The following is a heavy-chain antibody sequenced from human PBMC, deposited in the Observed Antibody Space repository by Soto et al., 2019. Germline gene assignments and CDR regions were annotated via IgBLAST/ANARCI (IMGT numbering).Heavy chain of an antibody. CDR1: GFTFDDYA. V-gene: IGHV3-9*01. Sequence: EVQLVESGGGLVQPGRSLRLSCVASGFTFDDYAMHWVRQAPGKGLEWVSGISWNSETIGYADSVKGRFTISRDNAKNSLYLQMNSLSAEDTALYYCAKDSGCSGGTCYPSYYYDYYGMDVWGQGTTVTVSS. D-gene: IGHD2-15*01. CDR3: AKDSGCSGGTCYPSYYYDYYGMDV. J-gene: IGHJ6*02. CDR2: ISWNSETI.